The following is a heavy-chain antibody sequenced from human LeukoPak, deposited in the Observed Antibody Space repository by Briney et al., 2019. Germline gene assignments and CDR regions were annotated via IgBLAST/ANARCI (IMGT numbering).Heavy chain of an antibody. CDR3: AKVPMVRGVIQRGYYFDY. V-gene: IGHV3-23*01. J-gene: IGHJ4*02. D-gene: IGHD3-10*01. CDR2: ISGSGGST. Sequence: GGSLRLSCAASGFTFSSYAMSWVRQAPGKGLEWVSAISGSGGSTYYADSVKGRFTISRDNSKNTLYLQMNSLRAEDTAVYYCAKVPMVRGVIQRGYYFDYWGQGTLVTVSS. CDR1: GFTFSSYA.